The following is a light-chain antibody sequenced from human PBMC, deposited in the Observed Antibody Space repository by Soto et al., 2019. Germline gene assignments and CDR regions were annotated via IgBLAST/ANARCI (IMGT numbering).Light chain of an antibody. Sequence: EIVLTQSAGTLSLSPGERATLSCRASQSVRGTSLAWYQQRGGQAPRLLISDASARATGIPDRFSGSGSGTDFTLTISRLEPEDSAIYYCQQYGTSIYSFGQGTKLEIK. CDR3: QQYGTSIYS. CDR1: QSVRGTS. J-gene: IGKJ2*03. V-gene: IGKV3-20*01. CDR2: DAS.